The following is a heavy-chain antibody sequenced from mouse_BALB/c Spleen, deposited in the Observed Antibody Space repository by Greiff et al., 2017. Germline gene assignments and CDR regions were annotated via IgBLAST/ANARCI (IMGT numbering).Heavy chain of an antibody. CDR1: GFTFSSFG. CDR3: ARERTYYGSSLDY. D-gene: IGHD1-1*01. Sequence: EVNVVESGGGLVQPGGSRKLSCAASGFTFSSFGMHWVRQAPEKGLEWVAYISSGSSTIYYADTVKGRFTISRDNTKNTLFLQMTSLRSEDTAMYYCARERTYYGSSLDYWGQGTTLTVSS. J-gene: IGHJ2*01. V-gene: IGHV5-17*02. CDR2: ISSGSSTI.